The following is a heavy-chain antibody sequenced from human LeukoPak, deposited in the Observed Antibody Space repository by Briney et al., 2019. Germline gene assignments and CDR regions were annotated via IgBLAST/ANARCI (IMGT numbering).Heavy chain of an antibody. Sequence: ASVKVSCKASGYTFTSYYMHWVRQAPGQGLEWMGIINPSGGSTSYAQKFQGRVTMTRDTSTSTVYMELSSLRSEDTAVYYCARPPTAAAGKRSFRYYYYYGMDVWGQGTLVTVSS. CDR3: ARPPTAAAGKRSFRYYYYYGMDV. V-gene: IGHV1-46*01. J-gene: IGHJ6*02. D-gene: IGHD6-13*01. CDR1: GYTFTSYY. CDR2: INPSGGST.